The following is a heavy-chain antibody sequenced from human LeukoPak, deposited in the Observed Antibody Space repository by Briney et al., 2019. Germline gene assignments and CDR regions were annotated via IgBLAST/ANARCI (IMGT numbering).Heavy chain of an antibody. CDR3: ARDPPYSGSHASATYIDY. J-gene: IGHJ4*02. CDR2: INGDGSWT. Sequence: GGSLRLSCAASGNYWMHWVRQAPGKGLVWVSHINGDGSWTTYADSVKGRFTISRDNAKNSLCLQMNSLRAEDTAVYYCARDPPYSGSHASATYIDYWGQGTLVTVSS. V-gene: IGHV3-74*01. D-gene: IGHD6-6*01. CDR1: GNYW.